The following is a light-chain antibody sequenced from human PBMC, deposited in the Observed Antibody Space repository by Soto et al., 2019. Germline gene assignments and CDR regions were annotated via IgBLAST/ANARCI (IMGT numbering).Light chain of an antibody. CDR3: SSYTSSSSL. Sequence: QSVLTQPASVSGSPGQSITISCTGTSSDIGGYNYVSWYQQHPGKAPKLMIYDVSNRPSGVSNRFSGSKSGNTASLTISGLQAEDEADYYGSSYTSSSSLFGGGTKVTV. V-gene: IGLV2-14*03. J-gene: IGLJ2*01. CDR2: DVS. CDR1: SSDIGGYNY.